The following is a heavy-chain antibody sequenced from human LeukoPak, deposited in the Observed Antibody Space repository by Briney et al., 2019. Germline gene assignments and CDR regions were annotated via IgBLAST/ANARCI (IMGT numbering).Heavy chain of an antibody. V-gene: IGHV3-23*05. Sequence: PGGSLRLSCAASGFTFSNYGMSWVRQAPGKGLEWVSAISDSGSTYYTDSVKGRCTISRDNSKNTLYLQMNSLRAEDTAVYYCAKRVPYSSSSVYFDSWGQGTLVTVSS. D-gene: IGHD6-6*01. CDR1: GFTFSNYG. CDR2: ISDSGST. CDR3: AKRVPYSSSSVYFDS. J-gene: IGHJ4*02.